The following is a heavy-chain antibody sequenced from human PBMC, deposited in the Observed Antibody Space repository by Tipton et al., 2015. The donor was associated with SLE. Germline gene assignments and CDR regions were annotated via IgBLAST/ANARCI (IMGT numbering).Heavy chain of an antibody. CDR2: IYYSGRT. D-gene: IGHD2-8*01. V-gene: IGHV4-59*12. CDR3: ARGGASVLIRNCYFDY. CDR1: GGSLSSYY. Sequence: LRLSCTVSGGSLSSYYWSWIRQSPGKGLEWIGSIYYSGRTYYNPSLKSRVTISLDPPKNQFSLKLTSVTAADTAVYYCARGGASVLIRNCYFDYWGQGSLVTVSS. J-gene: IGHJ4*01.